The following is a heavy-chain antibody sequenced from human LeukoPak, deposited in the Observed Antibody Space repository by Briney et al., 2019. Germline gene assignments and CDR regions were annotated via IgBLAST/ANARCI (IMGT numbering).Heavy chain of an antibody. D-gene: IGHD3-9*01. CDR2: IRSKANSYAT. CDR3: TRRYDILTGYQSDAFDI. Sequence: QPGGSLRLSCAASGFTFSGSAIHWVRQASGKGLEWVGHIRSKANSYATAYAASVKGRFTISRDDSKNTAYLQMSSLKTEDTAVYHCTRRYDILTGYQSDAFDIWGQGTMVTVSS. CDR1: GFTFSGSA. V-gene: IGHV3-73*01. J-gene: IGHJ3*02.